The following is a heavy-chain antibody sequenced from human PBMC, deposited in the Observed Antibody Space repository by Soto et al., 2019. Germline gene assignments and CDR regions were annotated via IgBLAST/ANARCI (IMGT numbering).Heavy chain of an antibody. J-gene: IGHJ6*02. V-gene: IGHV6-1*01. CDR1: GDSVSSNSAA. CDR3: ARDRDIAVAGTPFYYYYGMDV. Sequence: SQTLSLTCAISGDSVSSNSAAWNWIRQPPSRGLEWLGRTYYRSKWYNDYAVSVKSRITINPDTSKNQFSLQLNSVTPEDTAVYYCARDRDIAVAGTPFYYYYGMDVWGQGTTVTVSS. D-gene: IGHD6-19*01. CDR2: TYYRSKWYN.